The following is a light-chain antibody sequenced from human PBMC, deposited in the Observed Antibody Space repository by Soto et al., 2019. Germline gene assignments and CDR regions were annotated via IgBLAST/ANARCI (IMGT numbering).Light chain of an antibody. CDR1: QSVSSN. V-gene: IGKV3-15*01. CDR3: QHYNNWPPWT. Sequence: EIVLTQSPGTLSLSPGERATLSCRASQSVSSNLAWYQQKPGQAPRLLMYGASTRATGVPARFRGSGSGTDFTLTISALQSEDFAVYYCQHYNNWPPWTFGQGTKVDIK. CDR2: GAS. J-gene: IGKJ1*01.